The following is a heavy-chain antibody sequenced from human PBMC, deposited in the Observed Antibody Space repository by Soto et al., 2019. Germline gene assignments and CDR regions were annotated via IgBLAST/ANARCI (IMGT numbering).Heavy chain of an antibody. CDR1: GLTFSGST. CDR2: IRSKANNYAT. D-gene: IGHD2-2*01. CDR3: TRHADLGYCSSSSCYDFDY. Sequence: QPGASLRLSCAASGLTFSGSTMHWVRQASGKGLDWVGRIRSKANNYATEYGASVKGRFTISRDDSKNTAYLQMNSLKTEDTAVYYCTRHADLGYCSSSSCYDFDYWGQGTLVTVSS. V-gene: IGHV3-73*01. J-gene: IGHJ4*02.